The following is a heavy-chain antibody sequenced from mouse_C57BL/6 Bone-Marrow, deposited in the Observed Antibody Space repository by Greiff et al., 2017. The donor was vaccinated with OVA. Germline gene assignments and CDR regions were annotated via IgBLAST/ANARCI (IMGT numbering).Heavy chain of an antibody. CDR1: GYTFTDYE. V-gene: IGHV1-15*01. Sequence: VQLQQSGAELVRPGASVTLSCKASGYTFTDYEMNWVKQTPVHGLEWIGAIDPETGGTAYNQKFKGKAILTADKSSSTAYRKLSSRASEDSACDCGTSEYDDYGYFEVWGTGTTVTVSS. D-gene: IGHD2-4*01. CDR3: TSEYDDYGYFEV. CDR2: IDPETGGT. J-gene: IGHJ1*03.